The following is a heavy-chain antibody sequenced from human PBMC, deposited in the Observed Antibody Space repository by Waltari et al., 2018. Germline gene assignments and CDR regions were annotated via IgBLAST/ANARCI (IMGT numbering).Heavy chain of an antibody. CDR1: GDFIVNSTYY. Sequence: QLQLQESGPRLVRPSEPLSLTCALSGDFIVNSTYYWAWFRQPPGKTLGWIGSFFYRGSTYYTSSLTGRAAISADTSRNHFSLRLTSVSASDTGVYYCARHVFSSSSKFDVWGPGTPVTVSS. V-gene: IGHV4-39*01. J-gene: IGHJ4*02. CDR3: ARHVFSSSSKFDV. D-gene: IGHD6-6*01. CDR2: FFYRGST.